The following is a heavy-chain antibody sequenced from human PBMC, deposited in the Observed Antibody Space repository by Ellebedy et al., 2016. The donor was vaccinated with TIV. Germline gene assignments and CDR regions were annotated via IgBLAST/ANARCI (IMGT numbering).Heavy chain of an antibody. Sequence: SETLSLXXAVYGGSFSGYYWSWIRQPPGKGLEWIGEINHSGSTNYNPSLKSRVTISVDTSKNQFSLKLSSVTAADTAVYYCARGGPRPTTVTPRNWFDPWGQGTLVTVSS. CDR2: INHSGST. CDR3: ARGGPRPTTVTPRNWFDP. D-gene: IGHD4-17*01. V-gene: IGHV4-34*01. CDR1: GGSFSGYY. J-gene: IGHJ5*02.